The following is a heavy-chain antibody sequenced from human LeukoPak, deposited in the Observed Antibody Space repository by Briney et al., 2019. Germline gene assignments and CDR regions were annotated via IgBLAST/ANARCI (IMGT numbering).Heavy chain of an antibody. CDR3: ARGYSSGWLESFDY. D-gene: IGHD6-19*01. J-gene: IGHJ4*02. CDR1: GFTFSSYA. V-gene: IGHV3-30-3*01. Sequence: GRSLRLSCAASGFTFSSYAMHWVRQAPGKGLEWVAVISYDGSNKYYADSVKGRFTISRDNSKNTLYLQMNSLRAEDTAVYYCARGYSSGWLESFDYWGQGTLVTVSS. CDR2: ISYDGSNK.